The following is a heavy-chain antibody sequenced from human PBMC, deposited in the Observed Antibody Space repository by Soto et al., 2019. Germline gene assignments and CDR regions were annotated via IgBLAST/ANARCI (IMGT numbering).Heavy chain of an antibody. J-gene: IGHJ6*02. CDR1: GYTFTSYT. D-gene: IGHD5-12*01. CDR2: IIPILGIA. CDR3: ARGVATIGAYYYYGMDV. V-gene: IGHV1-69*02. Sequence: SVKVSCKASGYTFTSYTISWVRQAPGQGLEWMGRIIPILGIANYAQKFQGRVTITADKSTSTAYMELSSLRSEDTAVYYCARGVATIGAYYYYGMDVWGQGTTVTVSS.